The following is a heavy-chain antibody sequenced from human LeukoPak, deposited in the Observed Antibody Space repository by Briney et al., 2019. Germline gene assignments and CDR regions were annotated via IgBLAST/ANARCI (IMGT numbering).Heavy chain of an antibody. Sequence: PGGSLRLSCAASGFTFSSYWMSWVRQAPGKGLEWVANIKQDGSEKYYVDSVKGRFTISRDNAKNSLYLQMNSLRAEDTAVYYCARDGFNQEVVGYYFDYWGQGTLVTVSS. CDR1: GFTFSSYW. J-gene: IGHJ4*02. CDR3: ARDGFNQEVVGYYFDY. D-gene: IGHD2-15*01. CDR2: IKQDGSEK. V-gene: IGHV3-7*01.